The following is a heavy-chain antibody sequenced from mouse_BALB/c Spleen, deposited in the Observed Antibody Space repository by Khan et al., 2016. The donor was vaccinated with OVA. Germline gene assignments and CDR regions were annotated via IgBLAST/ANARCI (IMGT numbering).Heavy chain of an antibody. CDR3: ARRGFITTANWYFDV. J-gene: IGHJ1*01. CDR2: FNPNNGGT. CDR1: GFTFTEYT. Sequence: VQLQQSGPELVKPGSSVKISCKTSGFTFTEYTMHWVKQSHGKSLEWIGRFNPNNGGTSYNQTFKGTATLTVDKSSSTAYMELRSLTSEDSAVYYCARRGFITTANWYFDVWGAGTTVTVSS. D-gene: IGHD1-2*01. V-gene: IGHV1-22*01.